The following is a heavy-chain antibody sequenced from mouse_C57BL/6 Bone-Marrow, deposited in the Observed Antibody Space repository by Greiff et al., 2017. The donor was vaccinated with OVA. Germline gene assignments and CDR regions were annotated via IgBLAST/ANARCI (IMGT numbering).Heavy chain of an antibody. CDR1: GYTFTSYW. CDR3: ARSRYYDYGLRDY. CDR2: IYPGSGST. V-gene: IGHV1-55*01. Sequence: VQLQQSGAELVKPGASVKMSCKASGYTFTSYWITWVKQRPGQGLEWIGDIYPGSGSTNSNEKFKSKATLTVDTSSSTAYMQLSSLTSEDSAVYYCARSRYYDYGLRDYWGQGTSVTVSS. D-gene: IGHD2-4*01. J-gene: IGHJ4*01.